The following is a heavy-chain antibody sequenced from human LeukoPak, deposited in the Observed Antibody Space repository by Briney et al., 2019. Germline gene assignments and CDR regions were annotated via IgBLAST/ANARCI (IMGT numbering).Heavy chain of an antibody. CDR1: GGSISSGSYY. CDR2: IYTSGST. J-gene: IGHJ3*02. V-gene: IGHV4-61*02. CDR3: ARDHVGSYSGYDARAAFDI. D-gene: IGHD5-12*01. Sequence: PSQTLSLTCTVSGGSISSGSYYWSWIRQPAGKGLEWIGRIYTSGSTNYNPSLKSRVTMSVDTSKNQFSLKLSSVTAADTAVYYCARDHVGSYSGYDARAAFDIWGQGTMVTVSS.